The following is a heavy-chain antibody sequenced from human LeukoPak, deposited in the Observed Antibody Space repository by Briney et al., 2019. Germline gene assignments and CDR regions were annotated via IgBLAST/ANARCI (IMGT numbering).Heavy chain of an antibody. CDR2: INHSGST. CDR1: GLAFSDYW. D-gene: IGHD3-10*01. CDR3: ARGYYGSGSHCCHMDV. V-gene: IGHV4-34*01. Sequence: PGGSLRLSCAASGLAFSDYWMSWVRQAPGKGLEWIGEINHSGSTNYNSSLKSRVTISVDTSKNQFSLKLSSVTAADTAVYYCARGYYGSGSHCCHMDVWGKGTTITVS. J-gene: IGHJ6*03.